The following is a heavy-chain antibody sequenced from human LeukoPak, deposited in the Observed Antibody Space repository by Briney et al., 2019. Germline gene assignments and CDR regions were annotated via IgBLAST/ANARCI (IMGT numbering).Heavy chain of an antibody. CDR2: ISSSGSTI. V-gene: IGHV3-11*01. CDR1: GFTFSDYY. D-gene: IGHD2-21*02. Sequence: GGSLRLSCAASGFTFSDYYMSWIRQAPGKGLEWVSYISSSGSTIYYADSVKGRFTISRDNAKNSLYLQMNSLRAEDTAVYYCVRDLAVTARPPYYYYGMDVWGQGTTVTVSS. J-gene: IGHJ6*02. CDR3: VRDLAVTARPPYYYYGMDV.